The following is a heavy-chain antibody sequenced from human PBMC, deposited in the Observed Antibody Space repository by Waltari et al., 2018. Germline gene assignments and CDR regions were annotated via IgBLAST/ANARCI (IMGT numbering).Heavy chain of an antibody. J-gene: IGHJ4*02. V-gene: IGHV3-11*06. CDR2: ISSSSSYT. CDR3: ARDLKQQLAVDY. Sequence: QVQLVESGGGLVKPGGSLRLSCAASAFTFSYYYISWIRQAPGKGLEWVSYISSSSSYTNYADSVKGRFTISRDNAKNSLYLQMNSLRAEDTAVYYCARDLKQQLAVDYWGQGTLVTVSS. D-gene: IGHD6-13*01. CDR1: AFTFSYYY.